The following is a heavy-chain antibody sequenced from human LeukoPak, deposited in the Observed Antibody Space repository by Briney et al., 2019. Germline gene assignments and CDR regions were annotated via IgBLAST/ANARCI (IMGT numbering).Heavy chain of an antibody. J-gene: IGHJ3*02. CDR3: ARPPSYGDYVEGAFDI. Sequence: PGGSLRLSCAASGFTFSSYAMHWVRQAPGKGLEWVAVISYDGSNKYYADSVKGRFTISRDNSKNTLYLQMNSLRAEDTAVYYCARPPSYGDYVEGAFDIWGQGTMVTVSS. CDR2: ISYDGSNK. V-gene: IGHV3-30*04. D-gene: IGHD4-17*01. CDR1: GFTFSSYA.